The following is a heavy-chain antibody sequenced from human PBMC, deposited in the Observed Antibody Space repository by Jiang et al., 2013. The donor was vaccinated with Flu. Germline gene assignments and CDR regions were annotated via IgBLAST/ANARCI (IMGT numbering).Heavy chain of an antibody. Sequence: GLVKPSETLSLTCTVSGGSISSSSYYWGWIRQPPGKGLEWIGSIYYSGSTYYNPSLKSRVTISVDTSKNQFSLKLSSVTAADTAVYYCARRVGGYYYVGSSYFDYWGQGTLVTVSS. V-gene: IGHV4-39*07. CDR1: GGSISSSSYY. D-gene: IGHD3-22*01. J-gene: IGHJ4*02. CDR2: IYYSGST. CDR3: ARRVGGYYYVGSSYFDY.